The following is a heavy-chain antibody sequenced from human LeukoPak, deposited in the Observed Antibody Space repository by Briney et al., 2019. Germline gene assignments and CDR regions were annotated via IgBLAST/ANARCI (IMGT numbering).Heavy chain of an antibody. Sequence: PSETLSLTCAVYGGSFSGYYRSWIRQPPGKGLEWIGEINHSGSTNYNPSLKSRVTISVDTSKNQFSLKLSSVTAADTAVYYCARGDKTTGYCSSTSCGEFHLWGRGTLVTVSS. V-gene: IGHV4-34*01. J-gene: IGHJ2*01. CDR3: ARGDKTTGYCSSTSCGEFHL. CDR1: GGSFSGYY. CDR2: INHSGST. D-gene: IGHD2-2*01.